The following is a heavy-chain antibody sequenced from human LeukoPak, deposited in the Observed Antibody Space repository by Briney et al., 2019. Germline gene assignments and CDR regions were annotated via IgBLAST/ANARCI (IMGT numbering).Heavy chain of an antibody. D-gene: IGHD6-19*01. Sequence: SGPTLVRTAPTFTLTCTFSGFSLSSRGVGLDWIRQPTAKDLEWLAFIYWDDDKRYTSSLKSRLTITKDTSKNQVVLTMTNMDPVDTATYYCAHRYSSGWSGFDYWGQGTLVTVSS. CDR3: AHRYSSGWSGFDY. CDR1: GFSLSSRGVG. V-gene: IGHV2-5*02. CDR2: IYWDDDK. J-gene: IGHJ4*02.